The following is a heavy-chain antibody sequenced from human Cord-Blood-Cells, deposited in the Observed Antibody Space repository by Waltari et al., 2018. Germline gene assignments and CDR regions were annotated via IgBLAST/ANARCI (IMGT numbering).Heavy chain of an antibody. D-gene: IGHD3-10*01. CDR2: ISGSGGST. Sequence: EVQLLASGGGLVKPGGSRRLSCQASVFTFSSYTMCWVRQAPGKGREWVSAISGSGGSTYYADSVKGRFTISRDNSKNTLYLQMNSLRAEDTAVYYCAKEESDYWGQGTLVTVSS. V-gene: IGHV3-23*01. CDR1: VFTFSSYT. J-gene: IGHJ4*02. CDR3: AKEESDY.